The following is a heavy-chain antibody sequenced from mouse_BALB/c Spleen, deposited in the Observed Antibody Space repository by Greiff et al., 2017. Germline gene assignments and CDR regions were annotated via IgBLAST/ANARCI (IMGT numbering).Heavy chain of an antibody. V-gene: IGHV5-6*01. Sequence: EVHLVESGGDLVKPGGSLKLSCAASGFTFSSYGMSWVRQTPDKRLEWVATISSGGSYTYYPDSVKGRFTISRDNAKNTLYLQMSSQKSEDTAMYYCARHVEYYDRGYSDYWGQDTTLTVSS. J-gene: IGHJ2*01. CDR2: ISSGGSYT. D-gene: IGHD1-1*01. CDR3: ARHVEYYDRGYSDY. CDR1: GFTFSSYG.